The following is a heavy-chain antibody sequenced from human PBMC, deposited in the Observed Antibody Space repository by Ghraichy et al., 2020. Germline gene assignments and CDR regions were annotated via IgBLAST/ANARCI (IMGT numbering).Heavy chain of an antibody. CDR3: AKVCEQCNYDSSGYYSLDY. Sequence: GGSLTLSCAASGFTFSSYAMTWVRQTPGKGLEWVSAISGSGATTYFADSVKGRFTISRDNSKNTLYLQMNSLRAEDTAIYFCAKVCEQCNYDSSGYYSLDYWGQGTLVTVSS. J-gene: IGHJ4*02. CDR2: ISGSGATT. V-gene: IGHV3-23*01. CDR1: GFTFSSYA. D-gene: IGHD3-22*01.